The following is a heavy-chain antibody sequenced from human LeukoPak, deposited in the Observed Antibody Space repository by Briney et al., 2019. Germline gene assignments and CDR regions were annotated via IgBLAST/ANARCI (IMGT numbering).Heavy chain of an antibody. Sequence: GGSLRLSCAASGLTVSSNSMSGVRQAPGRGLEWVSFNYRGGNTYYAASVKGRFTISRDNSKNPLYLQINRLSADDTAVYYCARRAAAYSHPYDYWGQGTLVTVSS. CDR3: ARRAAAYSHPYDY. J-gene: IGHJ4*02. V-gene: IGHV3-53*01. CDR2: NYRGGNT. D-gene: IGHD2-15*01. CDR1: GLTVSSNS.